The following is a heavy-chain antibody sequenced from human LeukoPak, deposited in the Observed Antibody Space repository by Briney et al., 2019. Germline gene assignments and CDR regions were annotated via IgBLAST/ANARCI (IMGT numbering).Heavy chain of an antibody. V-gene: IGHV4-59*01. Sequence: PSETLSLTCTVSGGSISSYYWSWIRQPPGKGLEWIGYIYYSGSTNYNPSLKSRVTISVDTSKNQFSLKLSSVTAADTAVYYCARVFDSSGGYDCWGQGTLVTVSS. D-gene: IGHD3-22*01. J-gene: IGHJ4*02. CDR1: GGSISSYY. CDR2: IYYSGST. CDR3: ARVFDSSGGYDC.